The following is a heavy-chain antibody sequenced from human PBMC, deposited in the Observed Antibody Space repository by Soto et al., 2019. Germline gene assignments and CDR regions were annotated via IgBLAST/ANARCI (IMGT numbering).Heavy chain of an antibody. Sequence: LRLSCATSGFTFSSFDMDWVRQAPGKGLEWVSSIHRASTYIYYADSVRGRFTISRDNAKSSLYLQMNSLTVEDTAVYYCARRAVTTYHFFDYWGQGALVTVSS. J-gene: IGHJ4*02. V-gene: IGHV3-21*06. CDR1: GFTFSSFD. CDR2: IHRASTYI. D-gene: IGHD4-17*01. CDR3: ARRAVTTYHFFDY.